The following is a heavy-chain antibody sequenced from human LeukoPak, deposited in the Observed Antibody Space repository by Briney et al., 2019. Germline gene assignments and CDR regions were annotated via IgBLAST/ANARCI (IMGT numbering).Heavy chain of an antibody. J-gene: IGHJ4*02. D-gene: IGHD2-21*02. CDR3: ARYVVVTAMFDY. CDR1: GGSISSYY. Sequence: SETPSLTCTVSGGSISSYYWSWIRQPPGKGLEWIGYIYYSGSTNYNPSLKSRVTISVDTSKNQFSLKLSSVTAADTAVYYCARYVVVTAMFDYWGQGTLVTVSS. CDR2: IYYSGST. V-gene: IGHV4-59*01.